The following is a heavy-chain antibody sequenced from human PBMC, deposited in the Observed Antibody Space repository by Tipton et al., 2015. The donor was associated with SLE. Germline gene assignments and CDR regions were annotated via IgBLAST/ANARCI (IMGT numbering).Heavy chain of an antibody. CDR3: AGAWQGYCSGGTCYVLDY. J-gene: IGHJ4*02. Sequence: SLRLSCAASGFTFSDYSMHWVRQAPGKGLEWVAELSFDGSIKNYAESVKGRFTISRDNPRNNLYLQMNSLRAEDTAVYYCAGAWQGYCSGGTCYVLDYWGQGTLVTVSS. V-gene: IGHV3-30*04. D-gene: IGHD2-15*01. CDR2: LSFDGSIK. CDR1: GFTFSDYS.